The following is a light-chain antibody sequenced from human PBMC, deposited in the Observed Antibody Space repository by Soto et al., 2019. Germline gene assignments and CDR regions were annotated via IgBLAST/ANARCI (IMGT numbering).Light chain of an antibody. V-gene: IGKV1-27*01. CDR2: TAS. CDR1: QGISNY. J-gene: IGKJ4*01. Sequence: DIQMTQSPSSLSASVGDRVTITCRASQGISNYLACYQQKPGKAPKLLIYTASTLQSRAPSRFSGSGSGTDFTLTISSLQPDDVATYYCQKYNSAPHTFGGGTKVEIK. CDR3: QKYNSAPHT.